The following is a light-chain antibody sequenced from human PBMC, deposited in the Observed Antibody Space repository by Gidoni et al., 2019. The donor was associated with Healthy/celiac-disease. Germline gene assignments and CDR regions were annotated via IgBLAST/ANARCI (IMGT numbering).Light chain of an antibody. J-gene: IGKJ5*01. CDR3: QQSYSTPIT. Sequence: DIQMTQSPSSLSASVGDRVTITGRASQGISSYLNWYKQKPGKAPKLLIYAASSLQSGVPSRFSGSGSGTDFTLTISSLQPEDFATYYCQQSYSTPITFGQGTRLEIK. CDR1: QGISSY. CDR2: AAS. V-gene: IGKV1-39*01.